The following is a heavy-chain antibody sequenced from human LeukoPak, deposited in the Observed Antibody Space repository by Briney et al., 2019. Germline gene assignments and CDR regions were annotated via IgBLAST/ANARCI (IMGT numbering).Heavy chain of an antibody. CDR1: GFTFNTYA. J-gene: IGHJ4*02. Sequence: GGSLRLSCAASGFTFNTYALHWVRQAPGKGLEFVSAISSNGASTYYANSVKGRFAISRDNSKNTLYLQMGSLRAEDMAMYYCARIMIRAAPSDNWGQGTLVTVSS. CDR2: ISSNGAST. D-gene: IGHD3-16*01. V-gene: IGHV3-64*01. CDR3: ARIMIRAAPSDN.